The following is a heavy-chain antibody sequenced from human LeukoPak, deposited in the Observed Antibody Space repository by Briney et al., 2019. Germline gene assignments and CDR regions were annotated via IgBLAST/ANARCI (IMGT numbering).Heavy chain of an antibody. D-gene: IGHD2-2*01. CDR1: GFTFSSYW. CDR2: IKQDGSEK. CDR3: ARVCSSTSCKWDAFDI. J-gene: IGHJ3*02. V-gene: IGHV3-7*01. Sequence: GGSLRFSCAASGFTFSSYWMSWVRQAPGKGLEWVANIKQDGSEKYYVDSVKGRFTISRDNAKNSLYLQMNSLRAEDTAVYYCARVCSSTSCKWDAFDIWGQGTMVTVSS.